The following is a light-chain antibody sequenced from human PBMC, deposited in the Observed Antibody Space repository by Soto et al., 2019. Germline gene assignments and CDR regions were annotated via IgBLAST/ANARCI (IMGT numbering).Light chain of an antibody. CDR2: DAS. CDR3: QQYHSYWT. V-gene: IGKV3-11*01. J-gene: IGKJ1*01. CDR1: QSVSSY. Sequence: EIVLTQSPATLSLSPGERATLSCRASQSVSSYLAWYQQKPGQAPRLLIYDASNTATGIPARFSGSGSGTDFTLTISSLQTDDFSTYYCQQYHSYWTFGQGTKVE.